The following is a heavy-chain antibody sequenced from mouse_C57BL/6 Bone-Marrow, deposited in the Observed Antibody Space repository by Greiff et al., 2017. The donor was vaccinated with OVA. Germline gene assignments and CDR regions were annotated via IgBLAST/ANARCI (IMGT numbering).Heavy chain of an antibody. D-gene: IGHD1-1*01. Sequence: EVQLMESGPGLVKPSQSLSLTCSVTGYSITSGYYWNWIRQFPGNKLEWMGYISYDGSNNYNPSLKNRISITRDTSKNQFFLKLNSVTTEDTATYYCARDYYYGSSYPWFAYWGQGTLVTVSA. CDR2: ISYDGSN. CDR1: GYSITSGYY. V-gene: IGHV3-6*01. J-gene: IGHJ3*01. CDR3: ARDYYYGSSYPWFAY.